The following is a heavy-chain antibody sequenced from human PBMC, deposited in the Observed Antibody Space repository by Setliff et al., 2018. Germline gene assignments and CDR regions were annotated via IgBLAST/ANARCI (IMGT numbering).Heavy chain of an antibody. CDR2: IYYSGST. CDR1: GGSFSDHF. J-gene: IGHJ3*02. D-gene: IGHD4-17*01. CDR3: ARDPLTTNRRRAFDI. V-gene: IGHV4-31*03. Sequence: SETLSLTCTVYGGSFSDHFWSWIRQHPGKGLEWIGYIYYSGSTYYNPSLKSRVTISVDTSKNQFSLKLSSVTAADTAVYYCARDPLTTNRRRAFDIWGQGTMVTVSS.